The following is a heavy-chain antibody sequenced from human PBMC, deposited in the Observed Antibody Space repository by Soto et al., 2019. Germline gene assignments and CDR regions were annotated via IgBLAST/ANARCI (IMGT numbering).Heavy chain of an antibody. CDR3: ASRKDAGYYYYYMDV. Sequence: QVQLQESGPGLVKPSQTLSLTCTVSGGSISSGGYSWSWIRQHPGKGLEWIGYIYYSGSTYYNPSLKSRVTISVDTSKNQFSLKLSSVTAADTAVYYWASRKDAGYYYYYMDVWGKGTTVTVSS. CDR1: GGSISSGGYS. CDR2: IYYSGST. D-gene: IGHD2-15*01. J-gene: IGHJ6*03. V-gene: IGHV4-31*03.